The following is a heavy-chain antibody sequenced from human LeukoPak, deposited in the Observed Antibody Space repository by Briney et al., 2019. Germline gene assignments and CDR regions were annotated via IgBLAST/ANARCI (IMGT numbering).Heavy chain of an antibody. D-gene: IGHD1-26*01. V-gene: IGHV4-59*01. J-gene: IGHJ5*02. Sequence: SETLSLTCTVSGASISSYYWSWIRQPPGKGLEWIGDIYYSGSIKYNPSLKSRVTMSVDTSKNQFSLRLNSVTAADTAVYYCARSRAFNSGAFDPWGQGSLVTVSS. CDR2: IYYSGSI. CDR3: ARSRAFNSGAFDP. CDR1: GASISSYY.